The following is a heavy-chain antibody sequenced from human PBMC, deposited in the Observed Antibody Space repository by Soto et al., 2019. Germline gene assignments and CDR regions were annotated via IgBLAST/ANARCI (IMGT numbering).Heavy chain of an antibody. Sequence: QVQLVESGGGVVQPGRSLRLSCAASGFTFSSYVMHWVRQVPGKGLEWVTGISKDGTSTHYPDSVRGRFTISRDNSKNTLDLQIDSLTSEDTALYYRATEYYSSGHAGTFRRWGQGTLVTVTS. J-gene: IGHJ1*01. D-gene: IGHD4-4*01. CDR2: ISKDGTST. V-gene: IGHV3-30-3*01. CDR3: ATEYYSSGHAGTFRR. CDR1: GFTFSSYV.